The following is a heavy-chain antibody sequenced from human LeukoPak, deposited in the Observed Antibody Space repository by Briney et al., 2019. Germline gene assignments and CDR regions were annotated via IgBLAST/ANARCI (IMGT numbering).Heavy chain of an antibody. CDR2: INHSGST. Sequence: SETLSPTCAVYGGSFSGYYWSWIRQPPGKGLEWIGEINHSGSTNYNPSLKSRVTISVDTSKNQFSLKLSSVTAADTAVYYCARGALHYYYYYMDVWGKGTTVTVSS. CDR1: GGSFSGYY. D-gene: IGHD6-6*01. J-gene: IGHJ6*03. CDR3: ARGALHYYYYYMDV. V-gene: IGHV4-34*01.